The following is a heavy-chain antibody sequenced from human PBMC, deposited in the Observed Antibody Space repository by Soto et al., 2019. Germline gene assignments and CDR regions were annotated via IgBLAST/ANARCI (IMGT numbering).Heavy chain of an antibody. J-gene: IGHJ4*02. Sequence: QVRLQESGPGLVKPSETLSLTCTVSGDSISGYYWSWIRQPPGKRTEWLGCIYSSGSTKYNPSLRSRVTLSIGTPRSQFSLSLNSVTAAYTTVYYCARARYYGAKNDFWGQGTRVTVSS. V-gene: IGHV4-59*01. CDR2: IYSSGST. D-gene: IGHD1-26*01. CDR1: GDSISGYY. CDR3: ARARYYGAKNDF.